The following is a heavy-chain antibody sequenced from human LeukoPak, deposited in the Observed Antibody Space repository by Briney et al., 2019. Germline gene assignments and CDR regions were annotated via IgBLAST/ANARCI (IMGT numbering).Heavy chain of an antibody. Sequence: PGGSLRLSCEASGFTFRSYGMHWVRQAPGKGLEWVAVIWYDGSNKYYVDSVKGRFTISRDNSKNTLYLQMNSLRAEDTAVYYCARESYTGYASAASWAGYYGMDVWGQGTTVTVSS. CDR2: IWYDGSNK. V-gene: IGHV3-33*01. J-gene: IGHJ6*02. D-gene: IGHD5-12*01. CDR1: GFTFRSYG. CDR3: ARESYTGYASAASWAGYYGMDV.